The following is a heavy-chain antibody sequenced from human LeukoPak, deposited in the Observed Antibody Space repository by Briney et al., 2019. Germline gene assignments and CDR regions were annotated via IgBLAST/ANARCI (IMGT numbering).Heavy chain of an antibody. CDR2: ISYSGST. CDR1: GGSISSYY. CDR3: AKVYSIFGVVIDY. Sequence: SETLSLTCTVSGGSISSYYWSWIRQPPGKGLEWIGYISYSGSTNYNPSLKSRVTISVDTSKNQFSLKLTSVTAADTAVYYCAKVYSIFGVVIDYWGQGTLVTVSS. D-gene: IGHD3-3*01. V-gene: IGHV4-59*08. J-gene: IGHJ4*02.